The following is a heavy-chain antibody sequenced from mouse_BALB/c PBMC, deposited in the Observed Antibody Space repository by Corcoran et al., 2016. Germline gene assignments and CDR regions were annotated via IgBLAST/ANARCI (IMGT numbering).Heavy chain of an antibody. CDR2: INTYTGEP. CDR1: GYTFTNYG. D-gene: IGHD2-10*01. V-gene: IGHV9-1*02. J-gene: IGHJ2*01. CDR3: ARRAYYGNYGYFDY. Sequence: QIQLVQSGPELKKPGETVKISCKASGYTFTNYGMNWVKQAPGKGLKWMGWINTYTGEPTYADDFKGRFAFSLETSASTAYLQINNLKNEDMATYFCARRAYYGNYGYFDYWGQGTTLTVSS.